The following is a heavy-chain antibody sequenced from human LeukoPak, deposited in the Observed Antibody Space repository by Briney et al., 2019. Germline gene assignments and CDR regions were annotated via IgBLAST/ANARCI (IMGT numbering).Heavy chain of an antibody. V-gene: IGHV3-30*18. CDR2: ISYDGSSK. CDR1: GFTFSSYG. CDR3: AKAALGYCSSTSCFHLDY. D-gene: IGHD2-2*01. Sequence: GRSLRLSCAASGFTFSSYGMHWVRQAPGKGLEWVAVISYDGSSKYYADSVKGRFTISRDNSKNTLYLQMNSLRAEDTAVYYCAKAALGYCSSTSCFHLDYWGQGTLVTVSS. J-gene: IGHJ4*02.